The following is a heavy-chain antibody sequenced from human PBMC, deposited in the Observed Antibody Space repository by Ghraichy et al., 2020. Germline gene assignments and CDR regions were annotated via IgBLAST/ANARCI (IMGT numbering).Heavy chain of an antibody. J-gene: IGHJ2*01. CDR2: IWYVGSNK. CDR1: GFTFSSYG. Sequence: LSLTCAASGFTFSSYGMHWVRQAPGKGLEWVAVIWYVGSNKYYADSVKGRFTISRDNSKNTLYLQMNSLRAEDTAVYYCARVSVAGYWYFDLWGRGTLVTVSS. D-gene: IGHD6-19*01. V-gene: IGHV3-33*01. CDR3: ARVSVAGYWYFDL.